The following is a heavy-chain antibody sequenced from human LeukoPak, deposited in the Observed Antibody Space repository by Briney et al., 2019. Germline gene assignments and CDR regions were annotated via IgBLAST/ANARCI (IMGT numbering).Heavy chain of an antibody. Sequence: GGSLRLSCAASGFTLDDYAMHWVRQAPGKGLEWVSGISWNSGSIGYADSVKGRFTISRDNAKNSLYLQMNSLRAEDTALYYCAKDLRVSSSSWVGPFDYWGQGTLVTVSS. D-gene: IGHD6-13*01. V-gene: IGHV3-9*01. J-gene: IGHJ4*02. CDR1: GFTLDDYA. CDR3: AKDLRVSSSSWVGPFDY. CDR2: ISWNSGSI.